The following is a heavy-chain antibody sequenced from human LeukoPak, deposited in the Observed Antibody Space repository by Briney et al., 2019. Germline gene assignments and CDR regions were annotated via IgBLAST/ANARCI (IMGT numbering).Heavy chain of an antibody. Sequence: GGSLRLSCAASGFTFSTHAIHWVRQAPGKGLQWVAFIRYDGSKKTYGDSVKGRFTISRDNSKNTVYLQMNSLRAEDTAVYYCAKDSQLPYGGFDSWGQGTLVTVS. V-gene: IGHV3-30*02. CDR2: IRYDGSKK. D-gene: IGHD2-2*02. CDR3: AKDSQLPYGGFDS. J-gene: IGHJ4*02. CDR1: GFTFSTHA.